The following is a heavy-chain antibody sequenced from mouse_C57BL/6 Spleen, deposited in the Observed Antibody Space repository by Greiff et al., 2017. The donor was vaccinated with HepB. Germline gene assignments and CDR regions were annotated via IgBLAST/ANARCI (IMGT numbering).Heavy chain of an antibody. CDR3: ALIYYGNYEGYFDV. Sequence: VQLQQPGAELVRPGSSVKLSCKASGYTFTSYWMHWVKQRPIQGLEWIGNIDPSDSETHYNQKFKDKATLTVDKSSSTAYMQLSSLTSEDSAVYYCALIYYGNYEGYFDVWGTGTTVTVSS. CDR1: GYTFTSYW. D-gene: IGHD2-1*01. J-gene: IGHJ1*03. V-gene: IGHV1-52*01. CDR2: IDPSDSET.